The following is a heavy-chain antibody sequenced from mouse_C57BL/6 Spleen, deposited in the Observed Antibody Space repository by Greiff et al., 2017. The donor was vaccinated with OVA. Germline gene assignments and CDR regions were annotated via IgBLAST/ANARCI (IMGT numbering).Heavy chain of an antibody. D-gene: IGHD1-1*02. Sequence: EVKLMESGGGLVQPGGSMKLSCVASGFTFSNYWMNWVRQSPEKGLEWVAQIRLKSDNYATHYAESVKGRFTISRDDSKSSVYLQMNNLRAEDTGIYYCTVRGGNGPFDYWGQGTTLTVSS. CDR1: GFTFSNYW. CDR2: IRLKSDNYAT. CDR3: TVRGGNGPFDY. J-gene: IGHJ2*01. V-gene: IGHV6-3*01.